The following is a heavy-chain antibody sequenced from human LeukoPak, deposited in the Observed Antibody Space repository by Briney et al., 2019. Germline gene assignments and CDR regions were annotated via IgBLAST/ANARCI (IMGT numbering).Heavy chain of an antibody. J-gene: IGHJ3*02. Sequence: GGSLRLSCAAARFTFSSDSMSWVRQAQGKGMEWVSYISSSSSTIYYADSVKGRFTISRDNAKNSLYLQMNSLRAEDTAVYSCARELDAFDIWGQGTMVTVSS. CDR3: ARELDAFDI. CDR1: RFTFSSDS. CDR2: ISSSSSTI. V-gene: IGHV3-48*04.